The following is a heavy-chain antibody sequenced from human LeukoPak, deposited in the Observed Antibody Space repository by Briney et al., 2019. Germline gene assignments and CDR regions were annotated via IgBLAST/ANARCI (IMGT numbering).Heavy chain of an antibody. CDR1: GGTFSSYA. CDR3: AGELTHYYESGSYSMREDMDV. D-gene: IGHD3-22*01. J-gene: IGHJ6*03. V-gene: IGHV1-69*05. Sequence: GCSLKVSCEASGGTFSSYAISWVRQAPGQGLEWMGRIIAIFGTANYAQKLQSRVTITTDESTSTAYMELSSIRADDTAVYHSAGELTHYYESGSYSMREDMDVWGKGTTVTVCS. CDR2: IIAIFGTA.